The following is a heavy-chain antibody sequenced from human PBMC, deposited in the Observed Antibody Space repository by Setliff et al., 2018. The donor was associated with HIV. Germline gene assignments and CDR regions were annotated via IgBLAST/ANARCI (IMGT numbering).Heavy chain of an antibody. Sequence: SVKVSCKASGYTFTTYYMHWVRQAPGQGLEWMGGIIPIFGTANYAQKFQGRVTITADESTSTAYMELSSLSSEDTAVYYCARDQPTVYYTSWYDSGEYNWFDPWGQGTLVTVSS. CDR1: GYTFTTYY. J-gene: IGHJ5*02. CDR2: IIPIFGTA. V-gene: IGHV1-69*13. D-gene: IGHD6-13*01. CDR3: ARDQPTVYYTSWYDSGEYNWFDP.